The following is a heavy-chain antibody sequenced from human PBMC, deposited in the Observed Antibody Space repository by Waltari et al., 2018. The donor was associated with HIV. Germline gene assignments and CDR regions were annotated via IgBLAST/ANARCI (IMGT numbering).Heavy chain of an antibody. V-gene: IGHV3-7*01. CDR2: IKQDGSEK. Sequence: EVQLVESGGGLVQPGGSLRLSCAASGFPFSGYWQSWVRQAPGKGLEWVATIKQDGSEKYYVDSVKGRFTISRDNAKNSLYLQLNSLRAEDTAVYYCARDPAGYNSGWYNIYYYGMDVWGQGTTVTVSS. D-gene: IGHD6-19*01. J-gene: IGHJ6*02. CDR1: GFPFSGYW. CDR3: ARDPAGYNSGWYNIYYYGMDV.